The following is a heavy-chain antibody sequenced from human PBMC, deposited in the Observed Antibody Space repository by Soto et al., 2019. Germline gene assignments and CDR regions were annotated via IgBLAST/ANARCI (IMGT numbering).Heavy chain of an antibody. J-gene: IGHJ4*02. CDR1: GFTFSSYA. V-gene: IGHV3-23*01. D-gene: IGHD2-15*01. CDR3: AKRRGAGGHFDY. CDR2: VSIGGST. Sequence: CAASGFTFSSYAMGWVRQGPGKGLEWVAVVSIGGSTHYADSVRGRFTISRDNSKNTLSLQMNSLTAEDTAVYFCAKRRGAGGHFDYWGQGALVTVSS.